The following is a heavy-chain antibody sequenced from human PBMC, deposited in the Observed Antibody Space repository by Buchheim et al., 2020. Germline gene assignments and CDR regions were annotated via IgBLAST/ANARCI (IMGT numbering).Heavy chain of an antibody. CDR2: IKHSGST. D-gene: IGHD6-13*01. CDR1: GGSFSGYY. J-gene: IGHJ6*02. Sequence: QVQLQQWGAGLLKPSETLSLTCAVYGGSFSGYYWSWIRQPPGKGLEWIGEIKHSGSTNYNPSLKSRVTISVDTSKNQFSLKLSSVTAADTAVYYCARAYSSSWYGPIYYYYYGMDVWGQGTT. V-gene: IGHV4-34*01. CDR3: ARAYSSSWYGPIYYYYYGMDV.